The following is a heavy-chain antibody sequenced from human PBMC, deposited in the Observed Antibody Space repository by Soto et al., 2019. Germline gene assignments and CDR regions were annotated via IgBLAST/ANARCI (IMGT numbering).Heavy chain of an antibody. CDR3: ARAREISGYDYVWGSYRNYFDY. CDR2: IIPIFGTA. D-gene: IGHD3-16*02. V-gene: IGHV1-69*13. J-gene: IGHJ4*02. Sequence: GASVKVSCKASGGTFSSYAISWVRQAPGQGLEWMGGIIPIFGTANYAQKFQGRVTITADESTSTAYMELSSLRSEDTAVYYCARAREISGYDYVWGSYRNYFDYWGQGTLVTVSS. CDR1: GGTFSSYA.